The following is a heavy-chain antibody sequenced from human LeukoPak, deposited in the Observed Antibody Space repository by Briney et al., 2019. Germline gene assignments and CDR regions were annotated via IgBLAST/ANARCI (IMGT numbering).Heavy chain of an antibody. D-gene: IGHD1-26*01. CDR1: GGTFSSYA. CDR3: AVGGRVKSYQWGAFDI. CDR2: IIPIFGTA. Sequence: GASVKVSCKASGGTFSSYAISWVRQAPGQGLEWMGGIIPIFGTANYAQKFRGRVTITTDESTSTAYMELSSLRSEDTAVYYCAVGGRVKSYQWGAFDIWGQGTMVTVSS. J-gene: IGHJ3*02. V-gene: IGHV1-69*05.